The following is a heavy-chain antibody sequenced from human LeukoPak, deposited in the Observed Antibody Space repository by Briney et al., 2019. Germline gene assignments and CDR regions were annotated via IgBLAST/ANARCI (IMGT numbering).Heavy chain of an antibody. CDR1: GFTFSSYT. CDR3: AKDGGLWVSAHWGDS. V-gene: IGHV3-23*01. CDR2: ITTGDGNT. J-gene: IGHJ4*02. D-gene: IGHD7-27*01. Sequence: GGSLRLSCAASGFTFSSYTMTWVRQAPGKGLKWVSTITTGDGNTYYADSVKGRFTVSRDDSKNTLYLQMNSPRAEDTAVYYCAKDGGLWVSAHWGDSWGRGTLVTVSS.